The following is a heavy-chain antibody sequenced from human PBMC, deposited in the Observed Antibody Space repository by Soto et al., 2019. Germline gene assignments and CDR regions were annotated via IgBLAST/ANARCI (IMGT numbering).Heavy chain of an antibody. V-gene: IGHV3-30*18. CDR3: AKKHCSSTSCYPTYYYYYGMDV. CDR1: GFTFSSYG. J-gene: IGHJ6*02. CDR2: ISYDGSNK. D-gene: IGHD2-2*01. Sequence: QVQLVESGGGVVQPGRSLRLSCAASGFTFSSYGMHWVRQAPGKGLEWVAVISYDGSNKYYADSVKGRFTISRDNSKNTLYQQMNSLTAEDTAVYYCAKKHCSSTSCYPTYYYYYGMDVWGQGTTVTVS.